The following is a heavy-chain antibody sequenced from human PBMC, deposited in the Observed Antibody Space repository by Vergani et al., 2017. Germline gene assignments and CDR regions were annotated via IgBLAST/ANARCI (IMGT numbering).Heavy chain of an antibody. CDR2: ISGSGGST. Sequence: EVQLLESGGGLVQPGGSLRLSCAASGFTFSSYAMSWVRQAPGKGLEWVSAISGSGGSTYYADSVKGRFTISRDNSKNTLYLQMNSLRVEDTALYYCARDAVRYDAFDIWGQGTMVTVSS. V-gene: IGHV3-23*01. CDR3: ARDAVRYDAFDI. D-gene: IGHD3-9*01. CDR1: GFTFSSYA. J-gene: IGHJ3*02.